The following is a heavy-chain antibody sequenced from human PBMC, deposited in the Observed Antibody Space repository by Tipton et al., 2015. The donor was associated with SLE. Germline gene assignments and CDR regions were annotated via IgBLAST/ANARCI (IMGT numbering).Heavy chain of an antibody. J-gene: IGHJ4*02. Sequence: SLRLSCAASEFTFSSYTMNWVRQAPGKGLEWVSSISTTGDYIYYADSLKGRFTISEDSAKNSLYLQMNSLRAEDTAVYYCATSDYIWGSYRYIDYWGQGTLVTVSS. CDR3: ATSDYIWGSYRYIDY. CDR1: EFTFSSYT. D-gene: IGHD3-16*02. V-gene: IGHV3-21*01. CDR2: ISTTGDYI.